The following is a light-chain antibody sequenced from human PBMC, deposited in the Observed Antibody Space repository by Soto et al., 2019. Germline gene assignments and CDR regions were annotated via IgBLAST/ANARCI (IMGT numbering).Light chain of an antibody. J-gene: IGLJ2*01. CDR3: AAWDDSLNGVV. V-gene: IGLV1-44*01. Sequence: QSVLTQPPSASGTPGQRVTISCSGSSSNIGSTTVNWYQQLPGTAPKLLLYSNNQRPSGVPDRFSGSKSGTSASLAISGLQSEDEADYDCAAWDDSLNGVVFGGGTTLTVL. CDR1: SSNIGSTT. CDR2: SNN.